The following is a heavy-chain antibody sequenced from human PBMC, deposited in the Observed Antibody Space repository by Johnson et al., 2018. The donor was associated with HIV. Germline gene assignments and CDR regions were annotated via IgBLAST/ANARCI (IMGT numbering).Heavy chain of an antibody. J-gene: IGHJ3*02. CDR2: ISGSGDST. D-gene: IGHD3-16*01. CDR1: GFTFSSYA. CDR3: AREGESLLDAFDI. Sequence: VQLVESGGGLVQPGGSLRVSCAASGFTFSSYAMNWVRQTPGKGLEWVSGISGSGDSTYYADSVKGRFTVSRDNSKNTLYLQMNSLRAEDTAVYYCAREGESLLDAFDIWGQGTMVTVSA. V-gene: IGHV3-23*04.